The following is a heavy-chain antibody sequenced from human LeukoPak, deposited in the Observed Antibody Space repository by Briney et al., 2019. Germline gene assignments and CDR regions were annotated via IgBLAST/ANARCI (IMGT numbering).Heavy chain of an antibody. CDR1: GFTHCSYE. CDR2: INSDGSST. CDR3: ANGYSSTYYNALDI. J-gene: IGHJ3*02. D-gene: IGHD6-13*01. V-gene: IGHV3-74*01. Sequence: GWSLRLSCAASGFTHCSYEMNCVRHAPGKSLVWGARINSDGSSTPYADSVKGRFTISRDNAKNTLYLQMNSLRAEDTAVYYCANGYSSTYYNALDIRGQGTMVTVSS.